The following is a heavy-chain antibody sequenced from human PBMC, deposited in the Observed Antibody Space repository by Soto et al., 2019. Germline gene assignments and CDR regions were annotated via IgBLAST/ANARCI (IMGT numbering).Heavy chain of an antibody. J-gene: IGHJ4*02. V-gene: IGHV3-30*18. CDR2: ISYDGSNK. Sequence: QVQLVESGVGVVQPGRSLRLSRAASGFTFSSFGMHWVRKAPGKGLEWVALISYDGSNKYYADSVKGRFTISRDKSKNTLYLQMNSLRAEDTAVYYCAKDRGWSSADLVYWGQGTLVTVSS. D-gene: IGHD6-19*01. CDR3: AKDRGWSSADLVY. CDR1: GFTFSSFG.